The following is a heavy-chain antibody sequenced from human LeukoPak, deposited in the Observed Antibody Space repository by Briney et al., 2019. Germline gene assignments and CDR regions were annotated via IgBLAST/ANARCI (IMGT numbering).Heavy chain of an antibody. D-gene: IGHD2-15*01. CDR1: GGSISSGGYS. J-gene: IGHJ3*02. Sequence: SQTLSLTCAVSGGSISSGGYSWSWIRQPPGKGLEWIGYIYHSGSTYYNPSLKSRVTISVDRSKNQFSLTLSSVTAADTAVYYCARIGWTNDAFDIWGQGTKVTVSS. CDR2: IYHSGST. CDR3: ARIGWTNDAFDI. V-gene: IGHV4-30-2*01.